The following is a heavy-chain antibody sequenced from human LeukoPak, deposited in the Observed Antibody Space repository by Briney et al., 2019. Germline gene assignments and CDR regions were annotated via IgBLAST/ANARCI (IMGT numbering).Heavy chain of an antibody. CDR3: AKDRGMDL. CDR1: GFTFSSYG. V-gene: IGHV3-30*18. Sequence: GGSLRLSCAASGFTFSSYGRPWVRQAPGKGLEWVAVISYDGSNKYYADSVKGRFTISRDNSKNTLYLQMNSLRAEDTAVYYCAKDRGMDLWGQGTTVTVSS. CDR2: ISYDGSNK. J-gene: IGHJ6*02.